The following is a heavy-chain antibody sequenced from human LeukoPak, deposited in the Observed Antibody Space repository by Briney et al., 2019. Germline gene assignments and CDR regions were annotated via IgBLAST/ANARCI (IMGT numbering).Heavy chain of an antibody. J-gene: IGHJ6*04. V-gene: IGHV5-51*01. Sequence: GESLKIPCKGSGYSFTSYWIGWVRQMPGKGLEWIGIIYPGDSDTRYSPSFQGQVTISADKSISTAYLQWSSLKASDTAMYYCARQGSTYYYGMDVWGKGTTVTVSS. CDR2: IYPGDSDT. CDR3: ARQGSTYYYGMDV. CDR1: GYSFTSYW. D-gene: IGHD2/OR15-2a*01.